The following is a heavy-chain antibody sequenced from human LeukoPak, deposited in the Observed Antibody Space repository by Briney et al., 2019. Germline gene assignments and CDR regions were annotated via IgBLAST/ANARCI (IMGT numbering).Heavy chain of an antibody. CDR2: INPNSGGT. CDR3: ARDRAYYQFYMDV. Sequence: ASVKVSCKASGYTFTGYYMHWVRQAPGQGLEWMGRINPNSGGTNYAQKFQGRVTMTRDTSISTAYMELSRLRPDDTAVYYCARDRAYYQFYMDVWGKGTTVTVSS. J-gene: IGHJ6*03. CDR1: GYTFTGYY. V-gene: IGHV1-2*06. D-gene: IGHD3-3*02.